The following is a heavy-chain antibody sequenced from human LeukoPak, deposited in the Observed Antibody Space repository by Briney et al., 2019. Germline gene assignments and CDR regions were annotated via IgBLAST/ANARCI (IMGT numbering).Heavy chain of an antibody. CDR2: ISSSGTTI. D-gene: IGHD5-18*01. V-gene: IGHV3-11*04. Sequence: PGGSLRLSCAASGFTFSDYYMTWIRQAPGKGLEWASYISSSGTTIYYADSVKGRFTISRDNAKNSLYLQMNGLRAEDTAVYYCARVAQLWFGNDYWGQGTLVTVSS. J-gene: IGHJ4*02. CDR3: ARVAQLWFGNDY. CDR1: GFTFSDYY.